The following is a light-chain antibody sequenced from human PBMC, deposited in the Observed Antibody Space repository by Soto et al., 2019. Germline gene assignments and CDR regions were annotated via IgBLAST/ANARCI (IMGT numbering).Light chain of an antibody. CDR2: DVS. Sequence: DIRITSSRLTLSADVGDRVPIPFRASQSISGWLAWYQQKPGKAPKLLIYDVSSLESGVPSRFTGSGSGTNFTLTINSLRAEDFATYCCQQENRSPPTFGQGTKVDIK. CDR3: QQENRSPPT. J-gene: IGKJ2*01. V-gene: IGKV1-5*01. CDR1: QSISGW.